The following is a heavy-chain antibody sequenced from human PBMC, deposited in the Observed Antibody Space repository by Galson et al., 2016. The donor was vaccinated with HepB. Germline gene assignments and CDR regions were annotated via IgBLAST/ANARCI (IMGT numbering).Heavy chain of an antibody. V-gene: IGHV4-59*02. D-gene: IGHD4-11*01. CDR1: GGSVTSYY. J-gene: IGHJ3*02. CDR2: RYKSGNP. Sequence: SETLSLTCTVSGGSVTSYYWSWIRQPPGKALEWLGYRYKSGNPNYNSSLKSRLAISLDTSKNEFSLTLRSVTAADTAVYYCARDGLTSDYRDGFDIWGPGTLVTVSS. CDR3: ARDGLTSDYRDGFDI.